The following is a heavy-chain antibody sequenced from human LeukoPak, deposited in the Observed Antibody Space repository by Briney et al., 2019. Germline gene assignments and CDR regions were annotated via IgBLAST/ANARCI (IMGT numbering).Heavy chain of an antibody. CDR1: GGSISSYY. Sequence: SETLSLTCTVSGGSISSYYWSWIRQPPGKGLEWIGSIYYSGSTYYNPSLKSRVTISVDTSKNQFSLKLSSVTAADTAVYYCASGYSSGSYYWGQGTLVTVSS. CDR3: ASGYSSGSYY. V-gene: IGHV4-39*01. D-gene: IGHD6-19*01. J-gene: IGHJ4*02. CDR2: IYYSGST.